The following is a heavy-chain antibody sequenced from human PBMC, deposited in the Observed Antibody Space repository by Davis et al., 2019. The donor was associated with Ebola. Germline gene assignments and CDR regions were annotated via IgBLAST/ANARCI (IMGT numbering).Heavy chain of an antibody. CDR2: IKQDGSEK. Sequence: PGGSLRLSCAASGFTFSSYWMSWVRQAPGKGLEWVANIKQDGSEKYYVDSVKGRFTISRDNAKNSLYLQMNSLRAEDTAVYYCAKEWTAAPGHHCDYWGLGTLVTVSS. CDR1: GFTFSSYW. D-gene: IGHD6-13*01. CDR3: AKEWTAAPGHHCDY. V-gene: IGHV3-7*03. J-gene: IGHJ4*02.